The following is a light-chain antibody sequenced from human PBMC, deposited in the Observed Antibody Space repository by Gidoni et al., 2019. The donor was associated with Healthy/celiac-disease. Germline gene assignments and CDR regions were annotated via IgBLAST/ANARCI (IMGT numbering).Light chain of an antibody. V-gene: IGKV1-39*01. CDR1: QSISSY. CDR2: AAS. Sequence: DIQMTQSPSSLSASVGDRVTITCRASQSISSYLNWYQQKPGKAPKLLIYAASSLQSGVPSRFSGSGSGTDFTLTISSLQPEDFATYSCQQSYSTPLTFXHXTKVEIK. CDR3: QQSYSTPLT. J-gene: IGKJ1*01.